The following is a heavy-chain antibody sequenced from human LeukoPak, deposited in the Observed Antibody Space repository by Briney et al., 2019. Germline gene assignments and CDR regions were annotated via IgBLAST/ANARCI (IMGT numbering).Heavy chain of an antibody. V-gene: IGHV3-30*19. J-gene: IGHJ4*02. CDR1: GFTFSSYG. CDR3: ARIKIWRDGYNNFDY. CDR2: ISYDGSNK. D-gene: IGHD5-24*01. Sequence: LPGGSLRLSCAASGFTFSSYGMHWVRQAPGKGLEWVAVISYDGSNKYYADSVKGRFTISRDNSKNTLYLQMNSLRAEDTAVYYCARIKIWRDGYNNFDYWGQGTLVTVSS.